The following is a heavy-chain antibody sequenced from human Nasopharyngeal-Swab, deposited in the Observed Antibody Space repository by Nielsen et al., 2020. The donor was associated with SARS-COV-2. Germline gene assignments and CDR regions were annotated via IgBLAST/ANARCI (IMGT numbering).Heavy chain of an antibody. CDR1: GFTFSNAW. J-gene: IGHJ4*02. D-gene: IGHD6-19*01. V-gene: IGHV3-23*01. Sequence: GGSLRLSCAASGFTFSNAWMNWVRQAPGKGLEWVSGIVGNGASTYYGDSVKGRFTISRDNSKNTVYLQMNSLRDEDTAVYYCAKGRVPVADVWGQGTLVTVSS. CDR3: AKGRVPVADV. CDR2: IVGNGAST.